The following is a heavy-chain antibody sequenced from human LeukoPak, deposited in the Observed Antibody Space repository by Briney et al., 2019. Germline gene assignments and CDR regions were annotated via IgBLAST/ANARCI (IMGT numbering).Heavy chain of an antibody. D-gene: IGHD3-22*01. CDR2: IIPILGIA. CDR1: GGTFSSYA. CDR3: ARDKNYYDSSGYYPHFDY. Sequence: ASVKVSCKASGGTFSSYAISWVRRAPGQGLEWMGRIIPILGIANYAQKFQGRVTITADKSTSTAYMELSSLRSEDTAVYYCARDKNYYDSSGYYPHFDYWGQGTLVTVSS. J-gene: IGHJ4*02. V-gene: IGHV1-69*04.